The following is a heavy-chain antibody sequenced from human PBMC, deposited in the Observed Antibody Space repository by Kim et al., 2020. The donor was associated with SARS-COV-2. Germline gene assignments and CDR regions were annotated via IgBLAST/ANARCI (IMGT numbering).Heavy chain of an antibody. V-gene: IGHV3-23*01. CDR1: GFTFSDYA. Sequence: GGSLRLSCAASGFTFSDYAMSWVRQAPGKGLEGVSVISGSSDVIYYADSVKGRFTVSRDNSKSTLYLQMNSLRAEDTAVYYCANSPHYYDSLYWGPGTLVTVSS. CDR2: ISGSSDVI. J-gene: IGHJ4*02. D-gene: IGHD3-22*01. CDR3: ANSPHYYDSLY.